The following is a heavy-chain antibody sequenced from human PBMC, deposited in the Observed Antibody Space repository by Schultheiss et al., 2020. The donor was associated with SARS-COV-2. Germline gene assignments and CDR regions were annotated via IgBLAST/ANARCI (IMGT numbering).Heavy chain of an antibody. Sequence: GASLKISCAASGLTFSSYNFNWVRQAPGRGLEWISYISGSSDTGHYADSVRGRFTISKDNAKNSLYLHMNSLRDEDTAVYYCARDIPGYSSGWYAGDYWGQGTLVTVSS. CDR2: ISGSSDTG. CDR1: GLTFSSYN. V-gene: IGHV3-48*02. CDR3: ARDIPGYSSGWYAGDY. D-gene: IGHD6-19*01. J-gene: IGHJ4*02.